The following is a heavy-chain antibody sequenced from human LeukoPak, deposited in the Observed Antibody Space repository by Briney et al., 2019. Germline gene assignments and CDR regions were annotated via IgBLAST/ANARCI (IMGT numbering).Heavy chain of an antibody. Sequence: SVTLSLTCAVSGYSISSGYYWGWIRQPPGKGLEWIGSIYHSGSTYYNPSLKRRVTISVDTSKNQFSLKLSSVTAADTAVYYCARVGPRGSYGFDYWGQGTLVTVSS. V-gene: IGHV4-38-2*01. CDR2: IYHSGST. CDR3: ARVGPRGSYGFDY. J-gene: IGHJ4*02. CDR1: GYSISSGYY. D-gene: IGHD5-18*01.